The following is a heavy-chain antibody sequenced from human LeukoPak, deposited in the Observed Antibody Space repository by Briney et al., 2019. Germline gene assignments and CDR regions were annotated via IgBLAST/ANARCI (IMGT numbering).Heavy chain of an antibody. Sequence: GASVKVSCKASGGTFSSYAISWVRQAPGQGLEWMGGIIPIFGTANYAQKFQGRVTITADESTSTAYMELSSLRSEDTAVYYCAREYDFWSGYDCFDPWGQGTLVTVSS. D-gene: IGHD3-3*01. CDR1: GGTFSSYA. V-gene: IGHV1-69*13. J-gene: IGHJ5*02. CDR2: IIPIFGTA. CDR3: AREYDFWSGYDCFDP.